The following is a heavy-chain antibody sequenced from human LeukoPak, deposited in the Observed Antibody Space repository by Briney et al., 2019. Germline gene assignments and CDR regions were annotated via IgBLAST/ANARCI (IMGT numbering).Heavy chain of an antibody. CDR1: EFTFSNHG. CDR3: ARGFDWYHFDY. D-gene: IGHD3-9*01. V-gene: IGHV3-30*04. CDR2: ISNGGTSK. Sequence: QPGRSLRLSCAASEFTFSNHGMHWARQAPGTGLEWVAVISNGGTSKYYADSVKGRFTISRDNSKNTLYLQMNSLRDEDTAVYYCARGFDWYHFDYWGQGTLVTVSS. J-gene: IGHJ4*02.